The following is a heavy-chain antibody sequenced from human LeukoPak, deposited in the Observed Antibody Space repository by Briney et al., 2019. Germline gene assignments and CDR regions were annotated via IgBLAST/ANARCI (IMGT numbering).Heavy chain of an antibody. J-gene: IGHJ4*02. CDR1: GGSISSYY. D-gene: IGHD3-22*01. CDR2: IYYSGST. V-gene: IGHV4-59*01. CDR3: ARSGIVVVFDY. Sequence: SETLSLTCTVSGGSISSYYWSWIRQPPGKGLEWIGYIYYSGSTNYNPSLKSRVTISVDTSKNQFSLKLSSVTAADTAVYYCARSGIVVVFDYWGQGTLVTVSS.